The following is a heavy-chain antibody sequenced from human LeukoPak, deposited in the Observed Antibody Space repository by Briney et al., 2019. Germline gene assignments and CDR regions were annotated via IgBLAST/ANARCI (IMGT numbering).Heavy chain of an antibody. CDR2: IYYSGST. J-gene: IGHJ4*02. D-gene: IGHD6-6*01. CDR1: GGSISSYY. CDR3: VRHSSGSRGLDY. V-gene: IGHV4-59*01. Sequence: SETLSLTCTVSGGSISSYYWSWIRQPPGKGLEWIGYIYYSGSTNYNPSLKSRVTISVDTSKNQFSLKLSSVTAADTAMYYCVRHSSGSRGLDYWGQGTLVTVSS.